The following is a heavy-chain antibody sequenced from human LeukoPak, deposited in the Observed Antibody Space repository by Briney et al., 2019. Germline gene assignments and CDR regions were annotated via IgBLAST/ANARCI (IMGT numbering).Heavy chain of an antibody. CDR3: ASDDGGNLDY. Sequence: GGAPRLFCAAAGVTFSSYCMHGGRHAPGKGGEWVAVIWYDASNKYYADSVKGRFTISRDNSKNPLYLQMNSLRAEDTAVYYCASDDGGNLDYWGQGTLVTVSS. J-gene: IGHJ4*02. CDR1: GVTFSSYC. D-gene: IGHD4-23*01. CDR2: IWYDASNK. V-gene: IGHV3-33*01.